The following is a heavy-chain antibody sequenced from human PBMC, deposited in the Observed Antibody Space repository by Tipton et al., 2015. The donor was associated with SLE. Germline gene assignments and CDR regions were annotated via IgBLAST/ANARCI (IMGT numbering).Heavy chain of an antibody. V-gene: IGHV3-23*01. J-gene: IGHJ5*02. CDR2: ISGSGGVT. D-gene: IGHD3-10*01. CDR1: GFTFTNYA. Sequence: SLRLSCAASGFTFTNYALSWVRQAPGKGLEWVSGISGSGGVTYYADSVKGRFTISRDNSKNTLYLQINSLRAEDTAVYYCAKGGEWFRELLHDDLRSWGQGTLVTVSS. CDR3: AKGGEWFRELLHDDLRS.